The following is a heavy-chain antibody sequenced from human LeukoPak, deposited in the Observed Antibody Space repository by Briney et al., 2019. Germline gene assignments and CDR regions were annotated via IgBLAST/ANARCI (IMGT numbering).Heavy chain of an antibody. CDR3: ARGYGDYDNWFDP. D-gene: IGHD4-17*01. J-gene: IGHJ5*02. CDR2: ISYDGSNK. CDR1: GFTFSSYA. V-gene: IGHV3-30-3*01. Sequence: GRSLRLSCAASGFTFSSYAMHWVRQAPGKGLEWVAVISYDGSNKYYADSVKGRFTISRDNSKNTLYLRMNSLRAEDTAVYYSARGYGDYDNWFDPWGQGTLVTVSS.